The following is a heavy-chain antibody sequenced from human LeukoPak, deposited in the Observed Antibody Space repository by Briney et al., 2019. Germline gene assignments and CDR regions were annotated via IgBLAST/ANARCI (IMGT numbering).Heavy chain of an antibody. V-gene: IGHV1-46*01. D-gene: IGHD3-22*01. Sequence: ASVKVSCKASGYTFTGYYMHWVRQAPGQGLEWMGIINPSGGSTSYAQKFQGRVTMTRDTSTSTVYMELSSLRSEDTAVYYCATTYNYDSSGYPLDYWGQGTLVTVSS. CDR2: INPSGGST. CDR1: GYTFTGYY. CDR3: ATTYNYDSSGYPLDY. J-gene: IGHJ4*02.